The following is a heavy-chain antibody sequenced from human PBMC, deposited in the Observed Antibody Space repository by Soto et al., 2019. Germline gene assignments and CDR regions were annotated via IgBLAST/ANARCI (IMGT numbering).Heavy chain of an antibody. J-gene: IGHJ6*02. V-gene: IGHV1-2*04. CDR2: INPNSGGT. CDR1: GYTFTGYY. CDR3: ARGTVTTGGSFYGMDV. Sequence: ASVKVSCKASGYTFTGYYMHWVRQAPGQGLEWMGWINPNSGGTNYAQKFQGWVTMTRDTSISTAYMELSRLRSDDTAVYYCARGTVTTGGSFYGMDVWGQGTTVTVSS. D-gene: IGHD4-4*01.